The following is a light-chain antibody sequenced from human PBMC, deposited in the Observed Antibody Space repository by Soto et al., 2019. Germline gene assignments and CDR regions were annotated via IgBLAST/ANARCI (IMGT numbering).Light chain of an antibody. Sequence: EIVLTQSPATLSLSPGEGATLSCRASQSVSNYIAWYQQKPGQAPRVLIYDASNRAAGVPARFSGSGSGTDFTLTISSLEPEDFAFYYCQQRSSSYSFGQGTKLEIK. CDR1: QSVSNY. J-gene: IGKJ2*01. CDR3: QQRSSSYS. CDR2: DAS. V-gene: IGKV3-11*01.